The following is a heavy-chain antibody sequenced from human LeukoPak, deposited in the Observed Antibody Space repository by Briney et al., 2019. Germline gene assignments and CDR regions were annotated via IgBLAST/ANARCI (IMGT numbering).Heavy chain of an antibody. D-gene: IGHD6-13*01. J-gene: IGHJ4*02. CDR1: GFTVSINS. CDR2: IYSGGNT. Sequence: GGSLRLSCTVSGFTVSINSMSWVRQAPGKGLEWVSFIYSGGNTHYSDSVKGRFTISRDNSKNTLYLQMNSLRAEDTAVYYCARRSSWSVGYWGQGTLVTVSS. CDR3: ARRSSWSVGY. V-gene: IGHV3-53*01.